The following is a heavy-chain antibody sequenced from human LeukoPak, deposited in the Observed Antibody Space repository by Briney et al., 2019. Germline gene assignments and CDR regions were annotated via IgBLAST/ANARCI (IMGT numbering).Heavy chain of an antibody. V-gene: IGHV3-7*01. D-gene: IGHD6-19*01. Sequence: GGSLRLSCAASGFTFSSYWMSWVRQAPGKGLEWVANIKQDGSEKYYVDSVKGRFTISRDNAKNSLYLQMNSLRAEDTAVDYSARVRGIAVAGTPSYYYYGMDVWGQGTTVTVSS. J-gene: IGHJ6*02. CDR2: IKQDGSEK. CDR3: ARVRGIAVAGTPSYYYYGMDV. CDR1: GFTFSSYW.